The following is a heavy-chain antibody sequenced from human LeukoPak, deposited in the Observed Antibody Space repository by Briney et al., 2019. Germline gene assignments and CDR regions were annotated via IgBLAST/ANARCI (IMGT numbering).Heavy chain of an antibody. D-gene: IGHD3-22*01. J-gene: IGHJ4*02. V-gene: IGHV3-23*01. Sequence: GGSLRLSCAASGFTFSDHAMSWVRQAPAKGLEWVSAISGSGGSTYYADSVKGRFTISRDNSKNTLYLQMNSLRAEDTAVYYCAKSSYYDSSGYYREYYFDYWGQGTLVTVSS. CDR3: AKSSYYDSSGYYREYYFDY. CDR1: GFTFSDHA. CDR2: ISGSGGST.